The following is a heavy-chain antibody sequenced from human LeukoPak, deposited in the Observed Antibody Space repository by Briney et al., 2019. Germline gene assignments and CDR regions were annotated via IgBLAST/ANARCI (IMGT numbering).Heavy chain of an antibody. Sequence: SLRPSCAPSGFTLSSYWITWVRQAARKGLEWDANIKQDGREKAHVDSVTGRFTPSRHNAKHPPYLQISSLRAEVTAVYYCARCVAANDYWGQGTLVTVSS. J-gene: IGHJ4*02. D-gene: IGHD5-18*01. CDR1: GFTLSSYW. CDR2: IKQDGREK. CDR3: ARCVAANDY. V-gene: IGHV3-7*05.